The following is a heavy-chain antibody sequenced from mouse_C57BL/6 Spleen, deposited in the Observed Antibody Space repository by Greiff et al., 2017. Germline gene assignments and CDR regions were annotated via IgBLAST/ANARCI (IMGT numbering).Heavy chain of an antibody. J-gene: IGHJ3*01. CDR3: ASWDSYGSSLWYAY. V-gene: IGHV1-59*01. Sequence: VQLQQPGAELVRPGTSVKLSCKASGYTFTSYWMHWVKQRPGQGLEWIGVIDPSDSYTNSNQKFKGKATLTVDPSSSTASMQLRSLTSEDSAVYYCASWDSYGSSLWYAYWGQGTMVTVSA. CDR1: GYTFTSYW. D-gene: IGHD1-1*01. CDR2: IDPSDSYT.